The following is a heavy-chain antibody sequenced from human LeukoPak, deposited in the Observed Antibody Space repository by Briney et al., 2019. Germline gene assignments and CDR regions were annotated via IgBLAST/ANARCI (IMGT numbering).Heavy chain of an antibody. J-gene: IGHJ3*02. CDR2: IIPIFGTA. D-gene: IGHD1-26*01. Sequence: SVKVSCKASGGTFSSYAISWVRQAPGQGLEWMGGIIPIFGTANYAQKFQGRVTITADESTSTAYMELSSLRSEDTAVYYCARERRLYSGRDNAFDIWGQGTMVTVSS. CDR1: GGTFSSYA. CDR3: ARERRLYSGRDNAFDI. V-gene: IGHV1-69*01.